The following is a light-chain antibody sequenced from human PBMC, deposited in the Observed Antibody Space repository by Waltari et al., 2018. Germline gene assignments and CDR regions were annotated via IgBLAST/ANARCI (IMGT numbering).Light chain of an antibody. CDR3: QRYHTFYS. Sequence: DIQMTQSPSTLSASVGDTVTITCRASQSISHWLAWYQQKPGKAPKLLIYKTSILERGVPSRFSGVGSETEFALTISSLQPDDFATYHCQRYHTFYSFGQGTKLEIK. CDR1: QSISHW. CDR2: KTS. J-gene: IGKJ2*03. V-gene: IGKV1-5*03.